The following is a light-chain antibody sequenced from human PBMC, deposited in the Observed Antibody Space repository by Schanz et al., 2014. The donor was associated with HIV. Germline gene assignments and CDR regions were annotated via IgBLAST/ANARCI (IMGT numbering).Light chain of an antibody. Sequence: QSVLTQPPSASETPGQRVTISCSGSSSNVGSNAVNWYHHLPGAAPKLLIYSNNQRPSGVPDRFSGSKSGTSASLAISGLQAEDESDYYCLSYDSSLSGYVFGTGTKLTVL. J-gene: IGLJ1*01. CDR3: LSYDSSLSGYV. CDR2: SNN. V-gene: IGLV1-44*01. CDR1: SSNVGSNA.